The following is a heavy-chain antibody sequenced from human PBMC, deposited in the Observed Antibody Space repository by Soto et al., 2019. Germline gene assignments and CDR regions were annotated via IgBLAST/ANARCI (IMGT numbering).Heavy chain of an antibody. V-gene: IGHV1-8*01. CDR1: GYTFTSYD. Sequence: QVQLVQSGAEVKKPGASVKVSCKASGYTFTSYDINWVRQATGQGLEWMGWMNPNSGNTGYAQKFQGRVTMTRNTSISTGYMVLSSLRSEDTAVYYCARGNPMTTVTTDYYYYGMDVWGQGTTVTVSS. CDR2: MNPNSGNT. CDR3: ARGNPMTTVTTDYYYYGMDV. J-gene: IGHJ6*02. D-gene: IGHD4-17*01.